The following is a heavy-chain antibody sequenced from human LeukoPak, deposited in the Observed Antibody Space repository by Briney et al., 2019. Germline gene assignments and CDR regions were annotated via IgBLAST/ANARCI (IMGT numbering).Heavy chain of an antibody. J-gene: IGHJ4*02. CDR2: IYYSGST. CDR3: ARDIRSYYFDY. Sequence: KSSETLSLTCTVSGGSISSSSYYWGWIRQPPGKGLEWIGSIYYSGSTYYNPSLKSRVTMSVDTSKNQFSLRLSSVTAADTAVYYCARDIRSYYFDYWGQGTLVTVSS. V-gene: IGHV4-39*07. CDR1: GGSISSSSYY.